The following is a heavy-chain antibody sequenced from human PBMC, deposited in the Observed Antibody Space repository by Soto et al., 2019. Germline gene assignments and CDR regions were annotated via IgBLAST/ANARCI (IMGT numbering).Heavy chain of an antibody. CDR3: ARTYCTNGVCYLDAFDI. CDR1: GYTLTSYG. Sequence: GASVKVSCKASGYTLTSYGISWVRQAPGQGLEWMGWISAYNGNTNYAQKLQGRVTMTTDTSTSTAYMGLRSLRSDDTAVYYCARTYCTNGVCYLDAFDIWGQGTMVTVSS. J-gene: IGHJ3*02. CDR2: ISAYNGNT. D-gene: IGHD2-8*01. V-gene: IGHV1-18*01.